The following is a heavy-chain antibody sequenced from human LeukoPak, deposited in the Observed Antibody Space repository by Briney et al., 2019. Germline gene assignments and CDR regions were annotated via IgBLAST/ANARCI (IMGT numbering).Heavy chain of an antibody. J-gene: IGHJ4*02. D-gene: IGHD1-26*01. Sequence: GGSLRLSCAASGFTFSSFGMHWVRQASGKGLEWVGRIRTKTNTYATAYAASLKGRFTISRDDSMNTAYLQMDSLKTEDTAVYYCTSLMPSGIYGYFDYWGRGTLVTVSS. CDR1: GFTFSSFG. V-gene: IGHV3-73*01. CDR3: TSLMPSGIYGYFDY. CDR2: IRTKTNTYAT.